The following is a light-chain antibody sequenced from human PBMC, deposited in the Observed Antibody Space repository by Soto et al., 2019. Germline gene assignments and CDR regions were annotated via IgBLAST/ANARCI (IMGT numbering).Light chain of an antibody. CDR3: QQYNDWPPYT. J-gene: IGKJ2*01. CDR1: RSVAYN. Sequence: EIVMTQSPTTLSVSPGERATLSCRASRSVAYNLAWYQQKPAQAPRLLIYGASTRATGIPARFSASGFGTDFTPTISSLQSEDFAIYYCQQYNDWPPYTFGQGTKVDIK. V-gene: IGKV3-15*01. CDR2: GAS.